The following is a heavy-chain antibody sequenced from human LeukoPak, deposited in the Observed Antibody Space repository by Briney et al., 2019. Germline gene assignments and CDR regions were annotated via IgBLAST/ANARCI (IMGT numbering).Heavy chain of an antibody. CDR3: ARRDSGFEFFDY. V-gene: IGHV1-2*02. D-gene: IGHD5-12*01. Sequence: GASVKVSCKASGYTFTAYYIHWVRQAPGQGLEWMGWLNPHSGGTNFAQKFQGRVTMTRDTSISTAYMEMSRLTYDDTAMYYCARRDSGFEFFDYWGQGTLVTVSS. CDR2: LNPHSGGT. J-gene: IGHJ4*02. CDR1: GYTFTAYY.